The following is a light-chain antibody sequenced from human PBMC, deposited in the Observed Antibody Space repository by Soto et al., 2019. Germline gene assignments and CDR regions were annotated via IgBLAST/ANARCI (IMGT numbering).Light chain of an antibody. Sequence: EFVLTHSPATLSLSPLERATLSFRSSQSVSINLALYQQKPGQAPRLLIYGASTRATGIPARFSGSGSGTEFTLPISSLQSEDFAVYYCQQYNNWPERKFGQGTKVDNK. CDR3: QQYNNWPERK. CDR2: GAS. J-gene: IGKJ1*01. CDR1: QSVSIN. V-gene: IGKV3-15*01.